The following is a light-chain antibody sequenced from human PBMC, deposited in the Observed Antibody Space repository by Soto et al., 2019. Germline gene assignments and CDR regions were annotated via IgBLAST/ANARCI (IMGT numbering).Light chain of an antibody. V-gene: IGKV1-5*01. CDR3: QQYNSYSWT. Sequence: DIQMTQSPSTLSASVGDKIAITCRASQSISPWLAWYQQKPGKAPKLLIYDASTLESGVPSRFSGSRSGTEFTLTISSLQPDDFATYYCQQYNSYSWTFGQGTKVDIK. CDR1: QSISPW. J-gene: IGKJ1*01. CDR2: DAS.